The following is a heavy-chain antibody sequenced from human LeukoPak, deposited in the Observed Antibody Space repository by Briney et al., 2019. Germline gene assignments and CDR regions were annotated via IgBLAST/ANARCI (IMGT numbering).Heavy chain of an antibody. CDR1: GGSIGTYY. J-gene: IGHJ4*02. Sequence: SETLSLTCTVSGGSIGTYYWSWIRQPPGKGLEWIGYIYDSGSTNYNPSLKSRVTISEDTSKRQFSLKLRSVTAADTAVYYCARVVGRYCSSTSCYIDYWGQGTLVTVSS. CDR2: IYDSGST. V-gene: IGHV4-59*01. D-gene: IGHD2-2*02. CDR3: ARVVGRYCSSTSCYIDY.